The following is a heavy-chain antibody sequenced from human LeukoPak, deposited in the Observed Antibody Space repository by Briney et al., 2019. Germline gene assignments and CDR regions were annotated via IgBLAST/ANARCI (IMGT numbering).Heavy chain of an antibody. CDR3: ARVGYSGYDSRPVFNY. Sequence: TSVKVSCKATGYTFTNYALHWVRQAPGQRLEWMGWINTGNGNTKYSQKFQGRVTITRATSASTAYMELSSLRSEDTAVYYCARVGYSGYDSRPVFNYWGQGTLVTVSS. CDR1: GYTFTNYA. CDR2: INTGNGNT. J-gene: IGHJ4*02. D-gene: IGHD5-12*01. V-gene: IGHV1-3*04.